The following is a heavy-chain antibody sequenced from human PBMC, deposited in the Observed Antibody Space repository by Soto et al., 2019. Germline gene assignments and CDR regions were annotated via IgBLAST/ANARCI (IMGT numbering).Heavy chain of an antibody. CDR2: IIPIFGTA. D-gene: IGHD6-19*01. CDR3: AREIAVAGTFDY. V-gene: IGHV1-69*13. Sequence: GASVKVSCKASGYTFTSYDISWVRQAPGQGLEWMGRIIPIFGTANYAQKFQGRVTITADESTSTAYMELSSLRSEDTAVYYCAREIAVAGTFDYWGQGTLVTVSS. J-gene: IGHJ4*02. CDR1: GYTFTSYD.